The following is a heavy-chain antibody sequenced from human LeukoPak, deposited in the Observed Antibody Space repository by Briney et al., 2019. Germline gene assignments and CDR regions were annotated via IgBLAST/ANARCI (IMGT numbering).Heavy chain of an antibody. CDR2: INHSGST. D-gene: IGHD3-9*01. CDR1: GGSFSGYY. Sequence: SETLSLTCAVYGGSFSGYYWSWIRQPPGKGLEWIGEINHSGSTNYNPSLKSRVTISVDTSKNQFSLKLSSVTAEDTAVYYCARGPYYDILTGYPPRGPRFDFWGQGTLVTVSS. J-gene: IGHJ4*02. CDR3: ARGPYYDILTGYPPRGPRFDF. V-gene: IGHV4-34*01.